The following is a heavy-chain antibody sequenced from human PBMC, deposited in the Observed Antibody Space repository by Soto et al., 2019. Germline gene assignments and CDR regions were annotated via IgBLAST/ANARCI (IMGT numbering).Heavy chain of an antibody. CDR1: GGSFSGYY. CDR3: ARVKLGSPRGYFDL. D-gene: IGHD7-27*01. V-gene: IGHV4-34*01. J-gene: IGHJ2*01. CDR2: INHSGST. Sequence: SETLSLTCAVYGGSFSGYYWSWIRQPPGKGLEWIGEINHSGSTNYNPSLKSRVTISVDTSKNQFSLKLSSVTAADTAVYYCARVKLGSPRGYFDLWGRGTLVTVSS.